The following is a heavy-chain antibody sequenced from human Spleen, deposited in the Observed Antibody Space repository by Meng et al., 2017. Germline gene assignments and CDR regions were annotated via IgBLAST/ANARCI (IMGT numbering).Heavy chain of an antibody. Sequence: GESLKISCAASGFTLRNFAMSWVRQAPKKGLEWVSSISGNGGSTFYADSVEGRFTISRDNSKNTLSLQLNSLRAEDTAVYYCAKEAQVGAAIDYWGQGTLVTVSS. CDR3: AKEAQVGAAIDY. V-gene: IGHV3-23*01. D-gene: IGHD1-26*01. J-gene: IGHJ4*02. CDR1: GFTLRNFA. CDR2: ISGNGGST.